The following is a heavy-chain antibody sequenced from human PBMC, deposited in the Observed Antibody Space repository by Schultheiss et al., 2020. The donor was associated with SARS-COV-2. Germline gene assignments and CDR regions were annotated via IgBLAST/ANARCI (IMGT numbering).Heavy chain of an antibody. J-gene: IGHJ4*02. CDR3: AKDRVGLDY. CDR1: GFTFNSYG. V-gene: IGHV3-30*18. D-gene: IGHD2-15*01. Sequence: GGSLRLSCAASGFTFNSYGMHWVRQAPGKGLEWVAVISYDGSNKYYADSVKGRFTISRDNSKKTLHLQMNSLRAEDTATYYCAKDRVGLDYWGQGTLVTVSS. CDR2: ISYDGSNK.